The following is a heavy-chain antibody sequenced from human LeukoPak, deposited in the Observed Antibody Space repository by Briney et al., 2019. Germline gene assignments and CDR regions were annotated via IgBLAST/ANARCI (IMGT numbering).Heavy chain of an antibody. V-gene: IGHV4-39*07. Sequence: PSETLSLTCTVSGGSISSSNYFWSWIRQPPGQELEWVASINYGGTTYYNPSLKSRVTISVDTSKNQFSLRLSSVTAADTAVYYCASTSSYSTTNWFDPWGQGTLVTVSS. CDR1: GGSISSSNYF. CDR2: INYGGTT. J-gene: IGHJ5*02. CDR3: ASTSSYSTTNWFDP. D-gene: IGHD6-13*01.